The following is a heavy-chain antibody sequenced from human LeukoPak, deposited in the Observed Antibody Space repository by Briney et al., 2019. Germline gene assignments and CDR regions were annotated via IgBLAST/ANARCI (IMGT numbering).Heavy chain of an antibody. D-gene: IGHD1-26*01. V-gene: IGHV3-53*05. CDR3: AKDWMWELLVIDAFDI. Sequence: GGSLRLSCAASGFTVSSNYMSWVRQAPGKGLEWVSIIYSGGSTFYADSVKGRFTISRDNSKNTLYQQMNSLRAEDTAVYYCAKDWMWELLVIDAFDIWGQGTMVTVSS. CDR1: GFTVSSNY. J-gene: IGHJ3*02. CDR2: IYSGGST.